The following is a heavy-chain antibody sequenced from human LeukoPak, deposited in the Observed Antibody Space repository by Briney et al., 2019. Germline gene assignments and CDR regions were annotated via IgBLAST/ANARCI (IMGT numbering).Heavy chain of an antibody. CDR2: INHSGST. V-gene: IGHV4-34*01. CDR1: GGSFSGYY. J-gene: IGHJ4*02. Sequence: SETLSLTCAVYGGSFSGYYWSWIRQPPGKGLEWIGEINHSGSTNYNPSLKSRVTISVDTSKNQFSLKLSSVTAADTAVYYCARRGYDSSGSPFDYWGQGTLVTVSS. CDR3: ARRGYDSSGSPFDY. D-gene: IGHD3-22*01.